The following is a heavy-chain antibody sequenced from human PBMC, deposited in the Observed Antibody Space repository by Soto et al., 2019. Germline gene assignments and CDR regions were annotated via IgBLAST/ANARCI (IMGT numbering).Heavy chain of an antibody. D-gene: IGHD6-6*01. CDR1: GGSFSGYY. CDR2: INHSGST. CDR3: ARGPIAARYFDY. V-gene: IGHV4-34*01. J-gene: IGHJ4*02. Sequence: PSETLSLTCAVHGGSFSGYYWSWIRQPPGKGLEWIGEINHSGSTNYNPSLKSRVTISVDTSKNQFSLKLSSVTAADTAVYYCARGPIAARYFDYWGQGTLVTVSS.